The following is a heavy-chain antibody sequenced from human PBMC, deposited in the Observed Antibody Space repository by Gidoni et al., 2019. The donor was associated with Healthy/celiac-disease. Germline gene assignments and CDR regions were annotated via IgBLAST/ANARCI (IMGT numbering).Heavy chain of an antibody. J-gene: IGHJ4*02. D-gene: IGHD3-10*01. V-gene: IGHV1-69*06. CDR2: IIPIFGTA. Sequence: QVQLVQSGSAVKKPGSSVKVSCKASGGTFSSYAISWVRQAPGQGLEWMGGIIPIFGTANYAQKFQGRVTSTADKSTSTAYMELSSLRSEDTAVYYCARDFLSGLGYYFDYWGQGTLVTVSS. CDR3: ARDFLSGLGYYFDY. CDR1: GGTFSSYA.